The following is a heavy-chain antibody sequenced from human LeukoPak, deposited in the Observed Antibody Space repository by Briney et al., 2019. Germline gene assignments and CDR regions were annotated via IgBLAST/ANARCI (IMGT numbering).Heavy chain of an antibody. D-gene: IGHD3-22*01. CDR3: ARELRYDNSDSGAF. CDR1: GGSISSSSYY. Sequence: SETLSLTCTVSGGSISSSSYYWGWIRQPPGKGLEWIGSIYYSGSTYCNPSLKSRVTISVDTSKNQFSLKLSSVTAADTAVYYCARELRYDNSDSGAFWGQGTVVTVSS. V-gene: IGHV4-39*07. J-gene: IGHJ3*01. CDR2: IYYSGST.